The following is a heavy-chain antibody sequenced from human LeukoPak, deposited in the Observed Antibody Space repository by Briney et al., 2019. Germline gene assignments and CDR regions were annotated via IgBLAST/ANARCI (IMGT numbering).Heavy chain of an antibody. D-gene: IGHD2/OR15-2a*01. CDR3: AREGPRGNSQFDY. Sequence: GGSLRLSCAASGFTFSSYGTHWVRQAPGKGLEWVALIWYDGSNKYYADSVKGRLTISRDNSKNTLYLQMNSLRAEDTAIYYCAREGPRGNSQFDYWGQGTLVTVSS. J-gene: IGHJ4*02. CDR1: GFTFSSYG. CDR2: IWYDGSNK. V-gene: IGHV3-33*01.